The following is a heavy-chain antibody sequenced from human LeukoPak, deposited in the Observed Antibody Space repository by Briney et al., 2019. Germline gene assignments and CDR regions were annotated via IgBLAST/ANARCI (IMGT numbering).Heavy chain of an antibody. V-gene: IGHV4-30-2*01. CDR2: IYHSGST. CDR1: GFTVSNNY. J-gene: IGHJ5*02. Sequence: LRLSCAASGFTVSNNYMIWVRQAPGKGLEWIGYIYHSGSTYYNPSLKSRVTISVDRSKNQFSLKLSSVTAADTAVYYCAREGIVGATRGWFDPWGQGTLVTVSS. CDR3: AREGIVGATRGWFDP. D-gene: IGHD1-26*01.